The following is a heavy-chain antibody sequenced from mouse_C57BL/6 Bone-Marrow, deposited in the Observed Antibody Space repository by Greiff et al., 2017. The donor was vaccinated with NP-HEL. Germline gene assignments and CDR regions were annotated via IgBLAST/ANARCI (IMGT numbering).Heavy chain of an antibody. J-gene: IGHJ1*03. D-gene: IGHD1-1*01. Sequence: VQLQQSGAELARPGASVKMSCKASGYTFTSYTMHWVKQRPGQGLEWIGYINPSSGYTKYNQKFKDKATLTADKSSSTAYMQLSSLTSEDSAVYDCARDGSSPLRYFDVWGTGTTVTVSS. CDR1: GYTFTSYT. CDR2: INPSSGYT. V-gene: IGHV1-4*01. CDR3: ARDGSSPLRYFDV.